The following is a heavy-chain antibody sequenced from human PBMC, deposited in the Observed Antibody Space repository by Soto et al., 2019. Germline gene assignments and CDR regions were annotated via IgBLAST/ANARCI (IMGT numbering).Heavy chain of an antibody. Sequence: EVQLLESGGGLVQPGGSLTLSCAASGFTFSAFALSWVRQAPGEGLEWVSGIVGSGGRTYYADSVKGRFTISRDNSKNTVYLQKSSLRAEDTAMYYCAKDPAGMYSSGWSQSFDFWGQGTQVNVSS. CDR1: GFTFSAFA. V-gene: IGHV3-23*01. CDR2: IVGSGGRT. CDR3: AKDPAGMYSSGWSQSFDF. J-gene: IGHJ4*02. D-gene: IGHD6-19*01.